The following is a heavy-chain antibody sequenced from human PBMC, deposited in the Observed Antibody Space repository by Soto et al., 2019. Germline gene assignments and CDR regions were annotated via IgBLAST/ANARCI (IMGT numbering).Heavy chain of an antibody. D-gene: IGHD3-3*01. CDR2: SSNDATSI. CDR3: ARDEPNYDFWRRGLDV. CDR1: GFMFSSFW. J-gene: IGHJ6*02. Sequence: EVQLVESGGGLVQPGGSLRLSCTASGFMFSSFWMHWVRQAPGKGLEWVAGSSNDATSINYAGTVEGRFTISRDDDKNMLYLQMNSLRAEDTAVYYCARDEPNYDFWRRGLDVWGQGTTVTVSS. V-gene: IGHV3-74*01.